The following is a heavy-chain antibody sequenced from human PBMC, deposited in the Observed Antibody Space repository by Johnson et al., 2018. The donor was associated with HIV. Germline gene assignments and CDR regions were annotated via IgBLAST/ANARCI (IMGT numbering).Heavy chain of an antibody. V-gene: IGHV3-30*19. J-gene: IGHJ3*02. Sequence: QVQLVESGGGVVQPGKSLRLSCAASGFTFSSYGMHWVRQAPGKGLEWVAVIWYDGSNKYYADSVKGLFTISRDNSKNTLYLQMNSLRAEDTAVYYCTRGGWKVVTSIFAFDIWGQGTMVTVSS. D-gene: IGHD2-21*02. CDR2: IWYDGSNK. CDR1: GFTFSSYG. CDR3: TRGGWKVVTSIFAFDI.